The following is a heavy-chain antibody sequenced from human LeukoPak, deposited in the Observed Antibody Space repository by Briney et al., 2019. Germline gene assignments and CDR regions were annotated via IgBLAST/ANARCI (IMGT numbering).Heavy chain of an antibody. V-gene: IGHV3-48*04. CDR2: IDTSSSTI. Sequence: QPGGFLRLSCVASGFTFSSYSMSWVRQAPWKGLEWVSYIDTSSSTIYYADSVKGRFTISRDNAKNSLYLQMKSLRAEDTTVYYCARDMGYSGSWPGYFDYWGQGVLVTVSS. CDR3: ARDMGYSGSWPGYFDY. D-gene: IGHD1-26*01. J-gene: IGHJ4*02. CDR1: GFTFSSYS.